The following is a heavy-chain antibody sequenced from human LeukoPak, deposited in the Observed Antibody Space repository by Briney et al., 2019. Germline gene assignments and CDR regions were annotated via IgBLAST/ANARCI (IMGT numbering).Heavy chain of an antibody. CDR2: IIPIFGTA. Sequence: SVKVCCKASGGTFSSYAISWVRQAPGQGLEWMGRIIPIFGTANYAQKFQGRVTITTDESTSTAYMELSSLRSEDTAVYYCARVGSGSYGAFDIWGQGTMVTVSS. V-gene: IGHV1-69*05. CDR1: GGTFSSYA. D-gene: IGHD1-26*01. J-gene: IGHJ3*02. CDR3: ARVGSGSYGAFDI.